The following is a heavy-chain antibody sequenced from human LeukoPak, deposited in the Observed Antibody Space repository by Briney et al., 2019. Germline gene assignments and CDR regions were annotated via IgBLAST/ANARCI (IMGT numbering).Heavy chain of an antibody. CDR2: ISSSGSTI. D-gene: IGHD6-13*01. CDR3: ARDRIAALYYYYGMDV. J-gene: IGHJ6*02. Sequence: GGSLRLSCAASGFTLSDYYMSWIRQAPGKGLEWVSYISSSGSTIYYADSVKGRFTISRDNAKNSLYLQMNSLRAEDTAVYYCARDRIAALYYYYGMDVWGQGTTVTVSS. CDR1: GFTLSDYY. V-gene: IGHV3-11*01.